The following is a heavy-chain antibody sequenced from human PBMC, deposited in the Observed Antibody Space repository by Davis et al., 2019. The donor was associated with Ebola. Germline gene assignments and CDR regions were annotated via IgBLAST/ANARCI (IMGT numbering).Heavy chain of an antibody. D-gene: IGHD4-17*01. CDR1: GGSFSAHH. CDR2: INHSGSA. J-gene: IGHJ4*02. Sequence: SETLSLTCAVYGGSFSAHHWGWIRQAPGKGLEWIGEINHSGSANYNPSLKSRVTISVDTSKNQFSLRLRSMTAADTAIYYCARAKVTTPYDYWGQGTPVTVSS. V-gene: IGHV4-34*01. CDR3: ARAKVTTPYDY.